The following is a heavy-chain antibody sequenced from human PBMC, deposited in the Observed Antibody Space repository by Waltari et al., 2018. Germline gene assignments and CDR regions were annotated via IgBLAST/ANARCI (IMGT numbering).Heavy chain of an antibody. CDR1: GGSISSSSYY. V-gene: IGHV4-39*02. Sequence: QLQLQESGPGLVKPSETLSFTCTVSGGSISSSSYYWGWIRQPPGKGLEWIGSIHYSGSTYSNPSLKSRVTISVDTSKNQFSLKLSSVTAADTAVYYCVRDRERVALLNWFDPWGQGTLVTVSS. D-gene: IGHD2-15*01. CDR2: IHYSGST. CDR3: VRDRERVALLNWFDP. J-gene: IGHJ5*02.